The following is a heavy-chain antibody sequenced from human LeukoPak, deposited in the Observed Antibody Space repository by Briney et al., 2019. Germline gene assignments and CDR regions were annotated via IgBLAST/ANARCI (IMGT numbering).Heavy chain of an antibody. D-gene: IGHD5-24*01. V-gene: IGHV1-2*02. CDR3: ARGRNIEMTTMSGGSDY. J-gene: IGHJ4*02. Sequence: ASVKVSCMASGYTFTDYYMHWARQAPGQGLEWMGWLNPNSGDTNYAQKFQGRVSMTRDTSISTAYMDLSDLRSDDTAVYYCARGRNIEMTTMSGGSDYWGQGTLVTVSS. CDR1: GYTFTDYY. CDR2: LNPNSGDT.